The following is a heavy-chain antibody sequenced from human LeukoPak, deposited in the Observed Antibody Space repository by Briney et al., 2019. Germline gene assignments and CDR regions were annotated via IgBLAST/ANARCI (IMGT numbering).Heavy chain of an antibody. CDR2: INGDGSTT. CDR1: GFTFSSSW. D-gene: IGHD3-16*01. V-gene: IGHV3-74*01. Sequence: PGGSLRLSCAASGFTFSSSWMHWVRQSPEKGLVWVARINGDGSTTSFADSVKGRFTISRDNSKNTLYLQMNSLRAEDTAVYYCAKTPYDYVWAFDYWGQGTLVTVSS. CDR3: AKTPYDYVWAFDY. J-gene: IGHJ4*02.